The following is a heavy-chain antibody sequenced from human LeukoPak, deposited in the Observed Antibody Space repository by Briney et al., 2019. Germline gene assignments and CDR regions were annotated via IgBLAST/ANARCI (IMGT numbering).Heavy chain of an antibody. CDR3: ARGGGFLEWLFLVYFDY. V-gene: IGHV4-4*07. D-gene: IGHD3-3*01. CDR1: GGSISSYY. J-gene: IGHJ4*02. Sequence: PSETLSLTCTVSGGSISSYYWSWIRQPAGKGLEWIGRIYTSGSTNYNPSLKSRVTMSVDTSKNQFSLKLSSVTAADTAVYYCARGGGFLEWLFLVYFDYWGQGTLVTVSS. CDR2: IYTSGST.